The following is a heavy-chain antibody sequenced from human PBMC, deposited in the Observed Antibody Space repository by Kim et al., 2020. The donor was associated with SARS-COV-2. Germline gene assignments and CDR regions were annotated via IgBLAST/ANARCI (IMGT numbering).Heavy chain of an antibody. CDR3: AREPYYDILTGRNYFDY. Sequence: LKSRVTISVDKSKNQFSLKLSSVTAADTAVYYCAREPYYDILTGRNYFDYWGQGTLVTVSS. V-gene: IGHV4-4*02. D-gene: IGHD3-9*01. J-gene: IGHJ4*02.